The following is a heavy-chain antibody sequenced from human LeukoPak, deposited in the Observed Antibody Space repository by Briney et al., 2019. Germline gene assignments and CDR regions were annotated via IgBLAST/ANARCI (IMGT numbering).Heavy chain of an antibody. CDR1: GGSISSSSYY. Sequence: SETLSLTCTVSGGSISSSSYYWGWIRQPPGKGLEWIGSIYYSGSTYYNPSLKSRVTISVDTSKNQFSLKLSSVTAADTAVYYCARNYYDSSGYYYFYLDYWGQGTLVTASS. V-gene: IGHV4-39*07. CDR3: ARNYYDSSGYYYFYLDY. D-gene: IGHD3-22*01. J-gene: IGHJ4*02. CDR2: IYYSGST.